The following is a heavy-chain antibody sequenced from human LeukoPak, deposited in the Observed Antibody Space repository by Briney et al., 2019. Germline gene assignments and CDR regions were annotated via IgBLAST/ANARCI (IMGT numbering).Heavy chain of an antibody. Sequence: GGSLRLSCAASGFTFSSYEMNWVRQAPGKGLEWVSYISSSGSTIYYADSVKGRFTISRDNAKNSLYLQMNSLRAEDTAVYYCARETSYSGYAIGYYYGMDVWGKGTTVTVSS. V-gene: IGHV3-48*03. D-gene: IGHD5-12*01. CDR2: ISSSGSTI. CDR3: ARETSYSGYAIGYYYGMDV. J-gene: IGHJ6*04. CDR1: GFTFSSYE.